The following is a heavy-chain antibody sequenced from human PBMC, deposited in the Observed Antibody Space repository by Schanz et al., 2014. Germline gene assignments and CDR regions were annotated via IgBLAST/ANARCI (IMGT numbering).Heavy chain of an antibody. J-gene: IGHJ4*02. V-gene: IGHV3-48*01. CDR1: GFTFSSYS. D-gene: IGHD6-19*01. CDR2: ISGSSSTK. CDR3: AKAGSGWSTAGYYY. Sequence: EVQLVESGGGLVQPGGSLRLSCSASGFTFSSYSMYWVRQAPGKGLEWVSYISGSSSTKYYADSVKGRFTISRDNGKKSLYLQMNSLRAEDTAVYFCAKAGSGWSTAGYYYWGQGTLVAVSS.